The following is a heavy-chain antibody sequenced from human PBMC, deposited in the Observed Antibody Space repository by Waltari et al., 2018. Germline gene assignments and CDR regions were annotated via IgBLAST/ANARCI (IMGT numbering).Heavy chain of an antibody. CDR3: ARAYYDFWSGYSGWFDP. CDR1: GGSIRSYY. J-gene: IGHJ5*02. V-gene: IGHV4-59*01. D-gene: IGHD3-3*01. CDR2: IYYSGST. Sequence: QVQLQESGPGLVKPSETLSPTCTVSGGSIRSYYWSWIRQPPRKGLEWIGYIYYSGSTNYNPSLKSRVTISVDTSKNQFSLKLSSVTAADTAVYYCARAYYDFWSGYSGWFDPWGQGTLVTVSS.